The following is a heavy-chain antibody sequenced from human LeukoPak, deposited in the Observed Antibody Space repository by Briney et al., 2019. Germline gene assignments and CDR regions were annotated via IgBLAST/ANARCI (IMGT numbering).Heavy chain of an antibody. D-gene: IGHD2-15*01. Sequence: GGSMRLSCAASGLAFSAYRMHWVRQAPRKGLVWVSRISTDGYTTDYADFVQGRFTASRDNTKNTWSLEMNSLRAEDTAVYYCVVGGSPGYWGQGTLVTVSS. V-gene: IGHV3-74*01. CDR3: VVGGSPGY. CDR2: ISTDGYTT. CDR1: GLAFSAYR. J-gene: IGHJ4*02.